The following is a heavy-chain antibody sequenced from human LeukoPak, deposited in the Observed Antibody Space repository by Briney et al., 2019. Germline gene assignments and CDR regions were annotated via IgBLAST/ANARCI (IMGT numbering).Heavy chain of an antibody. V-gene: IGHV1-18*01. Sequence: GASVTVSCKASGYTFTSYGISWVRQAPGQGLEWTGWISAYNVNTNDAQKLQGRVTMTTDTSTTTAYMELRSLRSDDTAVYYCARVPVSGPGARFDYWGQGTLVTVSS. CDR1: GYTFTSYG. D-gene: IGHD4-11*01. CDR3: ARVPVSGPGARFDY. CDR2: ISAYNVNT. J-gene: IGHJ4*02.